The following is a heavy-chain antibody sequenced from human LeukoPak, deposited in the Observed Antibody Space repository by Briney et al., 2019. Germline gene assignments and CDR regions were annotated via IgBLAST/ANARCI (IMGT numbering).Heavy chain of an antibody. D-gene: IGHD1-26*01. V-gene: IGHV3-66*01. Sequence: GGSLRLSCAPSGFTVSSNYMSWVRQAPRKGLEWVSVIYSGGRTYYADSVKGRFTISRDNSKNTLYLQMNSLRAEDTAVYYCAKDAKVGDTMFLNYFDYWGQGTLVTVSS. CDR2: IYSGGRT. CDR3: AKDAKVGDTMFLNYFDY. J-gene: IGHJ4*02. CDR1: GFTVSSNY.